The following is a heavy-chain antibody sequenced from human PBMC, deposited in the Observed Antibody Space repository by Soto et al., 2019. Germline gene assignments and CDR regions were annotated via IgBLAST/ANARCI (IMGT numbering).Heavy chain of an antibody. D-gene: IGHD2-15*01. CDR1: GLTVSSNY. CDR2: IYTGGST. CDR3: ARDPVAGGYYYYYGMDV. Sequence: GGSLRLSCAASGLTVSSNYMSWVRQAPGRGLEWDSIIYTGGSTYYADFVKGRFTISRDNSKNTLYLEMNILRAEDTAVYYCARDPVAGGYYYYYGMDVWGQGTTVTVSS. V-gene: IGHV3-53*01. J-gene: IGHJ6*02.